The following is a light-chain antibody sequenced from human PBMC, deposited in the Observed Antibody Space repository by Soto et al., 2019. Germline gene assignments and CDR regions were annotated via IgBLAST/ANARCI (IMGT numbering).Light chain of an antibody. CDR1: SSNIGGNT. CDR2: DNY. V-gene: IGLV1-44*01. J-gene: IGLJ2*01. CDR3: AAWDDNLNGVL. Sequence: QTVVTQTPSASGTPGQRVTISCSGSSSNIGGNTVNWYQQLPGTAPKLLIYDNYERPSGVPDRFSGSKSGTSASLAISGLQSEDEADYYCAAWDDNLNGVLFGGGTKLTVL.